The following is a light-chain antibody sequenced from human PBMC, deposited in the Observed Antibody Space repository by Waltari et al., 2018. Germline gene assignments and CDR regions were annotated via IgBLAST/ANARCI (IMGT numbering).Light chain of an antibody. V-gene: IGLV3-21*02. CDR2: DDN. J-gene: IGLJ2*01. CDR3: QVWDGSYDHPI. CDR1: NIGSKI. Sequence: SFVLTQPPSVSVAPGQTARITCGGDNIGSKIVHWYQQKPGQAPLLVVYDDNDRPSGIPGPFSGSNSANTPTLTINRLEAGDEADYYCQVWDGSYDHPIFGGGTKLTVL.